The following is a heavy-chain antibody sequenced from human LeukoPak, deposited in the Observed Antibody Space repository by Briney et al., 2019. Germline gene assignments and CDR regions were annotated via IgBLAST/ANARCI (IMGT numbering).Heavy chain of an antibody. J-gene: IGHJ4*02. CDR3: ARAGITMVRGVIITVQFDY. V-gene: IGHV1-2*02. Sequence: ASVKVSCKASGYTFTGYYMHWVRQAPGQGLEWMGWINPNSGGTNYAQKFQGRVTMTRDTSISTAYMELSSLRSEDTAVYYCARAGITMVRGVIITVQFDYWGQGTLVTVSS. CDR1: GYTFTGYY. CDR2: INPNSGGT. D-gene: IGHD3-10*01.